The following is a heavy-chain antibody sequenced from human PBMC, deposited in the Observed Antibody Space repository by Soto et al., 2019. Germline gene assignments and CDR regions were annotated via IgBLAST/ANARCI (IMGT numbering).Heavy chain of an antibody. Sequence: QITLKESGPTLVRPTQTLTLTCTFSGFSLTATGVGVGWIRQPPGEALDWLAVIYWDDDGRYSPSPRSRLTITKDTSKNQVVLTMTNMDPVDTATYYCAHIIITYGGVIGDDAFDIWGQGTLVTVSS. J-gene: IGHJ3*02. CDR3: AHIIITYGGVIGDDAFDI. D-gene: IGHD3-16*02. V-gene: IGHV2-5*02. CDR2: IYWDDDG. CDR1: GFSLTATGVG.